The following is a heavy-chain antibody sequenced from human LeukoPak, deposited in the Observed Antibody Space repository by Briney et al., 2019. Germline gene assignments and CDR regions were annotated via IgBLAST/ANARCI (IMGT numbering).Heavy chain of an antibody. CDR1: GVSISSSNSY. CDR2: IYYTGNI. Sequence: PSETLSLTCTVSGVSISSSNSYWGWIRQPPGTGLEWIESIYYTGNIYYNASLKSRVTISIDTSKNQISLRLTSVTATDTAMYYCARQTGSGLFTLPGGQGTLVTVSS. V-gene: IGHV4-39*01. J-gene: IGHJ4*02. CDR3: ARQTGSGLFTLP. D-gene: IGHD3/OR15-3a*01.